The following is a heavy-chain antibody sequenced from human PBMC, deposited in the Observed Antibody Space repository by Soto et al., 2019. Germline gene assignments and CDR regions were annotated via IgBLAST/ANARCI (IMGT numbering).Heavy chain of an antibody. CDR3: ARRAQPFPTESVTSWFDP. V-gene: IGHV4-34*01. Sequence: SETLSLTCAVYGGSFSGYYWSWIRQPPGKGLEWIGEINHSGSTNYNPSLKSRVTVSVDTSKNQFSLKLSSVTAADTAVYYCARRAQPFPTESVTSWFDPWGQGTLLTVSS. J-gene: IGHJ5*02. CDR2: INHSGST. CDR1: GGSFSGYY. D-gene: IGHD3-16*01.